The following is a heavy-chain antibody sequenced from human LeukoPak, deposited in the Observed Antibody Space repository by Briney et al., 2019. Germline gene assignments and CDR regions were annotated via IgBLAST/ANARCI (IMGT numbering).Heavy chain of an antibody. Sequence: GGSLRLSCAASGFTFSSHRMNWVRQAPGKGLEWVSSISSGSSYIYYADSVKGRFTISRDNAKNSLYLQMNSLRAEDTAVYYCARGALSELHFDYWGQGTLVTVSS. CDR3: ARGALSELHFDY. CDR1: GFTFSSHR. D-gene: IGHD1-26*01. CDR2: ISSGSSYI. J-gene: IGHJ4*02. V-gene: IGHV3-21*01.